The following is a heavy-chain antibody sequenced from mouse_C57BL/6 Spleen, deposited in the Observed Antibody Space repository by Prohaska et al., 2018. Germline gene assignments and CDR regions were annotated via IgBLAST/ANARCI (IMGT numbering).Heavy chain of an antibody. CDR1: GFTFSDYG. CDR2: ISSDSSTI. CDR3: ASTARLAY. V-gene: IGHV5-17*01. D-gene: IGHD3-1*01. Sequence: GGGLVKPGGSLKLSCAASGFTFSDYGMHWVRQAPEKGLEWVAYISSDSSTIYYADTVKGRFTISRDNAKNTLFLQMTSLRSEDTAMYYCASTARLAYWGQGTLVTVSA. J-gene: IGHJ3*01.